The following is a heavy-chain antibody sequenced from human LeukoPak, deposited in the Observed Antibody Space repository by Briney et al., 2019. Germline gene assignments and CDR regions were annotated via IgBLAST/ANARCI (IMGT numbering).Heavy chain of an antibody. CDR2: IWYDGSNK. Sequence: PGRSLRLSCAASGFTFSSYGMHWVRQAPGKGLEWVAVIWYDGSNKYYADSVKGRFTISRDNSKNTLYLQMNSLRAEDTAVYYCARAGSYYGSGSLGLGFDYWGQGTLVTVSS. CDR1: GFTFSSYG. J-gene: IGHJ4*02. CDR3: ARAGSYYGSGSLGLGFDY. V-gene: IGHV3-33*01. D-gene: IGHD3-10*01.